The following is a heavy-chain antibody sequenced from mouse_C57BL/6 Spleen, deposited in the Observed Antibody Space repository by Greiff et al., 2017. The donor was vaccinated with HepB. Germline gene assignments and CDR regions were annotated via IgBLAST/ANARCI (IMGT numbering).Heavy chain of an antibody. CDR3: AREGDYYGSSSRRYFDV. J-gene: IGHJ1*03. CDR2: INPYNGGT. CDR1: GYTFTDYY. D-gene: IGHD1-1*01. V-gene: IGHV1-19*01. Sequence: EVQLQQSGPVLVKPGASVKMSCKASGYTFTDYYMNWVKQSHGKSLEWIGVINPYNGGTSYNQKFKGKATLTVDKSSSTAYMELNSLTSEDSAVYYCAREGDYYGSSSRRYFDVWGTGTTVTVSS.